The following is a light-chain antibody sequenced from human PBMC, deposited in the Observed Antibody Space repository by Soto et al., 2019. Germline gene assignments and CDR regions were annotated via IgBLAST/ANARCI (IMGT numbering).Light chain of an antibody. V-gene: IGLV3-1*01. CDR2: QDS. Sequence: SYELTQPPSVSVSPGQTVSITCSGDKLGDKYACWYQQKPGQSPVLVIYQDSKRPSGIPERFSGSNSGNTATLTISGTQAMDEADYYCQAWDSVGVFGGGTKLTVL. CDR3: QAWDSVGV. J-gene: IGLJ2*01. CDR1: KLGDKY.